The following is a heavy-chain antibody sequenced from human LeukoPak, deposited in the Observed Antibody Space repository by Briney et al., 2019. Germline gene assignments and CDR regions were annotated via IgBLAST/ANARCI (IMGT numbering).Heavy chain of an antibody. CDR1: GYTFTSYD. Sequence: ASVNVSCKASGYTFTSYDINWVRQAAGQGLEWMGWMNPNSGNTGYAQKFQGRVTITRNTSISTAYMELSSLRSEDTAVYYCARGAPVGATVDADYWGQGTLVTVSS. J-gene: IGHJ4*02. D-gene: IGHD1-26*01. V-gene: IGHV1-8*01. CDR3: ARGAPVGATVDADY. CDR2: MNPNSGNT.